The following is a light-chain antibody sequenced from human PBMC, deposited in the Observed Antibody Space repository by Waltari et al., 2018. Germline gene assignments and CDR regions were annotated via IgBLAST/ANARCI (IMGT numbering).Light chain of an antibody. CDR3: SAYTRGVV. CDR2: DVI. CDR1: SIDVGDHNY. Sequence: QSALTQIPSVAGSPGQSIPISFTGTSIDVGDHNYVSWYQQHPGKPPKLLIYDVISRPSGVSTRFSGSKSGNTASLTISGLQAEDEADYYCSAYTRGVVFGGGTQLTVL. V-gene: IGLV2-14*03. J-gene: IGLJ2*01.